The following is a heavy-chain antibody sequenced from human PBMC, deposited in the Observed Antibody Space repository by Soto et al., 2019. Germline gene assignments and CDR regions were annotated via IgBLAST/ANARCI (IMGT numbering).Heavy chain of an antibody. CDR3: ARGGVAVAGTGY. Sequence: ASVKVSCKASGYTFTSYGISWGRQAPGQGLEWMGIINPSGGSTSYAQKFQGRVTMTRDTSTSTVYMELSSLRSEDTAVYYCARGGVAVAGTGYWGQGTLVTVSS. CDR1: GYTFTSYG. D-gene: IGHD6-19*01. V-gene: IGHV1-46*01. J-gene: IGHJ4*02. CDR2: INPSGGST.